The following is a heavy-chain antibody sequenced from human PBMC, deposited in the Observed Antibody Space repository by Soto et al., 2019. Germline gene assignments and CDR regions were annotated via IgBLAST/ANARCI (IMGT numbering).Heavy chain of an antibody. CDR1: GYDFARTW. Sequence: PGESLKISCKASGYDFARTWIGWVRQLPGKGLDWLGIIYPGDSETRYGPSFRGQVTFSVDMSISTAYLQWSSLKTSDIAIYYCARLVGAYDSYFDHWGQGTRVTVSS. J-gene: IGHJ4*02. CDR3: ARLVGAYDSYFDH. V-gene: IGHV5-51*01. D-gene: IGHD5-12*01. CDR2: IYPGDSET.